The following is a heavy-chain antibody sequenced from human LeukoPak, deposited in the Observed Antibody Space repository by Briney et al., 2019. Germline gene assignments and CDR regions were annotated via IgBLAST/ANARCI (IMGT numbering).Heavy chain of an antibody. Sequence: SVKVSFKASGGTFTSYAISWVRQAPGQGLEWMGGIIPILGTANYAQKFQGRVTITTDESTSTAYMELSSLRSEDTAVYYCARDRLFGYYYMDVWGKGTTVTVSS. J-gene: IGHJ6*03. CDR2: IIPILGTA. D-gene: IGHD3-16*01. V-gene: IGHV1-69*05. CDR3: ARDRLFGYYYMDV. CDR1: GGTFTSYA.